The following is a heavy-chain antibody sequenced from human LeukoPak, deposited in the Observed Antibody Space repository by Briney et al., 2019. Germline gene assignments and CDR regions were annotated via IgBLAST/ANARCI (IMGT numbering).Heavy chain of an antibody. CDR1: GYTFTSYY. CDR3: ARGEYGILTGYYNYFDY. V-gene: IGHV1-46*01. J-gene: IGHJ4*02. D-gene: IGHD3-9*01. Sequence: ASVKVSCKASGYTFTSYYMHWVRQAPGQGLEWMGIINPSGGSTSYAQKFQGRVTMTRDTSTSTVYMELSSLRPEDTAVYYCARGEYGILTGYYNYFDYWGQGTLVTVSS. CDR2: INPSGGST.